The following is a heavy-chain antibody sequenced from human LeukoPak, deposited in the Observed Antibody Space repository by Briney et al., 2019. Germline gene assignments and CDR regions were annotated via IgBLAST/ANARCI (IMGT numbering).Heavy chain of an antibody. V-gene: IGHV1-2*06. CDR1: GYTFTGYY. D-gene: IGHD6-19*01. CDR2: INPNSGGT. Sequence: ASVKVSCKASGYTFTGYYMHWVRQAPGQGLEWMGRINPNSGGTNYAQKFQGRVTMTRDTSISTAYMELRSLRSDDTAVYYCARGVGSGLLIDYWGQGTLVTVSS. CDR3: ARGVGSGLLIDY. J-gene: IGHJ4*02.